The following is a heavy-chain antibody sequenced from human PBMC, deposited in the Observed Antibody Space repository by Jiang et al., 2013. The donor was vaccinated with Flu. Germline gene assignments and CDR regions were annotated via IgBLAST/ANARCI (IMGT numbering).Heavy chain of an antibody. Sequence: SGAEVKKPGESLKISCKGSGYSFTSYWIGWVRQMPGKGLEWMGIIYPGDSDTRYSPSFQGQVTISADKSIAAAYLQWGNLKASDTAVYYCARSSYSHSLGVWLVPWGQGTLVTVSS. J-gene: IGHJ5*02. CDR2: IYPGDSDT. D-gene: IGHD3-16*02. CDR3: ARSSYSHSLGVWLVP. V-gene: IGHV5-51*01. CDR1: GYSFTSYW.